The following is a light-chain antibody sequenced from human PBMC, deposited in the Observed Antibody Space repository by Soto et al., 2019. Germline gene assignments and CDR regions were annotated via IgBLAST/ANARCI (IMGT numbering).Light chain of an antibody. Sequence: IWVTQSPATLSLSPGERATLNCRASQRFXSYFAWYKWKPGQAPRLLVXDASNRATVVPHRFSGSGSGPDFTLTIGSLEPKHFALYYCPQRSILPPITFGQGKRLEI. J-gene: IGKJ5*01. CDR3: PQRSILPPIT. CDR2: DAS. V-gene: IGKV3-11*01. CDR1: QRFXSY.